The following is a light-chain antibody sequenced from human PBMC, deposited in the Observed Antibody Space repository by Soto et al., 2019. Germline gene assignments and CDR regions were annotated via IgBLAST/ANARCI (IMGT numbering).Light chain of an antibody. V-gene: IGKV1-5*01. Sequence: DIQMTQSPSTLSASVGDSVSITCRASQRIGTWLTWYQQKPGKVPKLLIYDASHLTSGVPSRFSGSGSGTEFTLSISSLQPDDFATYYCQHYYAYPYPCGQGTKVDIK. CDR1: QRIGTW. CDR2: DAS. CDR3: QHYYAYPYP. J-gene: IGKJ1*01.